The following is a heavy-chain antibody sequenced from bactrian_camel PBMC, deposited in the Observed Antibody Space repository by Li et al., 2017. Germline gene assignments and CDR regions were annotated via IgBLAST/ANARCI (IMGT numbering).Heavy chain of an antibody. CDR2: IYTGDDST. Sequence: HVQLVESGGGSVQAGGSLTLSCTASGFTFDRADMGWFRQAPGKEREAVAAIYTGDDSTHYSDSVKGRFIISQDNAKKTVYLQMNNLKPEDTALYYCAAARVIGRCSVLLGTFARNLVTVWGQGTQVTVS. D-gene: IGHD2*01. J-gene: IGHJ4*01. CDR1: GFTFDRAD. V-gene: IGHV3S63*01. CDR3: AAARVIGRCSVLLGTFARNLVTV.